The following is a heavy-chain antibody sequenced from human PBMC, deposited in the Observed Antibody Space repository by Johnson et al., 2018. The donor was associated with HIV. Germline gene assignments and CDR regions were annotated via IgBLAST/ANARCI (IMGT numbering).Heavy chain of an antibody. V-gene: IGHV3-15*01. Sequence: VQLVESGGGVVQPGRSLRLSCAASGFTFSNAWMSWVRQAPGKGLEWVDRIKSKTDGGTTDYAAPVKGRFTISRDDSKNTLYLQMNSLKTEDSAVYYCTTGRPSSAAFDIWGQGTMVTVSS. CDR1: GFTFSNAW. CDR2: IKSKTDGGTT. J-gene: IGHJ3*02. CDR3: TTGRPSSAAFDI.